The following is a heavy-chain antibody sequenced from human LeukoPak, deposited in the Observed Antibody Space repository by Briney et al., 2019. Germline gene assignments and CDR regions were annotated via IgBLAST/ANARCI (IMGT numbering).Heavy chain of an antibody. D-gene: IGHD6-13*01. CDR2: IIPIFGTA. J-gene: IGHJ5*02. CDR1: GGTFSSYA. CDR3: ARESPWTAAGTEGKGWFDP. V-gene: IGHV1-69*13. Sequence: SVKVSCKASGGTFSSYAISWVRQAPGQGLEWMGGIIPIFGTANYAQKFQGRVTITADESTSTAYMELSSLRSEDTAVYYCARESPWTAAGTEGKGWFDPWGQGTLVTVSS.